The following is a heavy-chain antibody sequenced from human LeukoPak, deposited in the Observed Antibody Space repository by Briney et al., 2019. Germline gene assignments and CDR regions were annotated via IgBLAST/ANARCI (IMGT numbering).Heavy chain of an antibody. V-gene: IGHV4-59*08. J-gene: IGHJ3*02. CDR1: GGSISSYY. CDR2: ISYSGST. CDR3: ARAYGSGSLDAFDI. D-gene: IGHD3-10*01. Sequence: SETLSLTCTVSGGSISSYYWSWIRQPPGKGLEWIGYISYSGSTNYNPSLKSRVTISVDTSKNQFSLKLSSVTAADTAVYYCARAYGSGSLDAFDIWGQGTMVTVSS.